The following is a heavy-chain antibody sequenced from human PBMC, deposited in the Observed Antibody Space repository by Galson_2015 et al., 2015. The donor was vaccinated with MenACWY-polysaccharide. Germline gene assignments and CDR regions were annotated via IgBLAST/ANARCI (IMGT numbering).Heavy chain of an antibody. CDR3: ARGGVRFPENYYCDD. CDR2: INSDGRST. J-gene: IGHJ4*02. V-gene: IGHV3-74*01. Sequence: SLRLSCAASGFTFSGNWMHWVRHAPGKGLVWVSRINSDGRSTSYADSVKGRFTTSRDNAKNTLYLQMNSLSAEDTAVYDCARGGVRFPENYYCDDWGQGTLVTVSS. CDR1: GFTFSGNW. D-gene: IGHD3-3*01.